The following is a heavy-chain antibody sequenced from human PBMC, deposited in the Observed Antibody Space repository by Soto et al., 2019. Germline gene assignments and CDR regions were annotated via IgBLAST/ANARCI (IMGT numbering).Heavy chain of an antibody. CDR2: IYNSGTT. J-gene: IGHJ3*02. CDR1: GGSISSYY. D-gene: IGHD4-17*01. Sequence: SETLSLTCTVSGGSISSYYWSWIRQSPGKGLEWITHIYNSGTTNYNPSLKSRVTISVDKSKNQFSLKLSSVTAADTAVYYCATAYGDYVGAFHIWGQGTMVTVSS. V-gene: IGHV4-59*01. CDR3: ATAYGDYVGAFHI.